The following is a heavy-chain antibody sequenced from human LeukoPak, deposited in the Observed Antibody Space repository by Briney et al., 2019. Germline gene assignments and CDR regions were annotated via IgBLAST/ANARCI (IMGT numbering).Heavy chain of an antibody. CDR2: ISGSGGST. Sequence: GGSLRLSCAASGFTFSSYAMSWVRQAPGKGLEWVSAISGSGGSTYYADSVKGRFTISRDNSKNTLYLQMNSLRAEDTAVYYYAKDGLTPGQLALDAFDIWGQGTMVTVSS. V-gene: IGHV3-23*01. J-gene: IGHJ3*02. CDR1: GFTFSSYA. D-gene: IGHD6-6*01. CDR3: AKDGLTPGQLALDAFDI.